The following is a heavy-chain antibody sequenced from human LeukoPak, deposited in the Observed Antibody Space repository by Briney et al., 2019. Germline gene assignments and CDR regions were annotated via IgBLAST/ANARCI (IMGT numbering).Heavy chain of an antibody. CDR3: ASGTVFGVITPQYSHY. D-gene: IGHD3-3*01. V-gene: IGHV4-59*11. CDR1: AGSISTPY. J-gene: IGHJ4*02. CDR2: GFYGGIT. Sequence: PSETLSLTCSVSAGSISTPYWHWIRQSPGKGLEWIGFGFYGGITNYNPSLKSRVTISLDTSKNQFSLKLTSVTAADTAVYYCASGTVFGVITPQYSHYWGQGTRVTVSS.